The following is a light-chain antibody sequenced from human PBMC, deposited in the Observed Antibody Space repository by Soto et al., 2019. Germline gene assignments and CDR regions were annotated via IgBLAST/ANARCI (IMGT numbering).Light chain of an antibody. Sequence: DIELAQSPSPLSASVGDRVSITCEANQETTNYLNWYQQKPVKAAKRLGYDGSNLETGIPTRSSGSGYRTDFNLTITSLPPEDIATCYCQHYDSLPRTFGQGTKVDIK. J-gene: IGKJ1*01. CDR2: DGS. CDR3: QHYDSLPRT. CDR1: QETTNY. V-gene: IGKV1-33*01.